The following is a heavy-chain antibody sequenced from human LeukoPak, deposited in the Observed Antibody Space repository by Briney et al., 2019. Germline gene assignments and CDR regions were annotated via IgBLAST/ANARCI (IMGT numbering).Heavy chain of an antibody. Sequence: SETLSLTCTVSVGSISSSSYYWDWIRQPPGKGLEWIGYIYYSGSTNYNPSLKSRVTISVDTSKNQFSLKVTSVTAADTAVYYCTRDPRNYYDSGGYLPSPDGAFDIWGQGTMVTVSS. J-gene: IGHJ3*02. CDR1: VGSISSSSYY. D-gene: IGHD3-22*01. V-gene: IGHV4-61*01. CDR3: TRDPRNYYDSGGYLPSPDGAFDI. CDR2: IYYSGST.